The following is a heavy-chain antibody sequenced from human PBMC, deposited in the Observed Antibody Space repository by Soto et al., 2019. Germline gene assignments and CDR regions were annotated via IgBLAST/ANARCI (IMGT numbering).Heavy chain of an antibody. Sequence: PSETLSLTCTVSGGFISSGSYYWSWIRQHPGKGLEWIGYIYYSGSTYYNPSLKSRVTISVDTSKNQFSLKLSSVTAADTAVYYCAREGLGSPGIAAAGGDYYYYGMDVWGQGTTVTVSS. D-gene: IGHD6-13*01. CDR1: GGFISSGSYY. CDR3: AREGLGSPGIAAAGGDYYYYGMDV. V-gene: IGHV4-31*03. J-gene: IGHJ6*02. CDR2: IYYSGST.